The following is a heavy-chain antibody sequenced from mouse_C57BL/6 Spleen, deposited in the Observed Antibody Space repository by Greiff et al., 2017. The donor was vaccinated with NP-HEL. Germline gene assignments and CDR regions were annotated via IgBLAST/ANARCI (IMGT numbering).Heavy chain of an antibody. CDR3: ARRSGYYGSSYFDY. CDR1: GFTFSDYG. V-gene: IGHV5-17*01. D-gene: IGHD1-1*01. CDR2: ISSGSSTI. Sequence: EVQLVESGGGLVKPGGSLKLSCAASGFTFSDYGMHWVRQAPEKGLEWVAYISSGSSTIYYADTVKGRFTISRDNAKNTLFLQMTSLRSEDTAMYYCARRSGYYGSSYFDYWGQGTTLTVSS. J-gene: IGHJ2*01.